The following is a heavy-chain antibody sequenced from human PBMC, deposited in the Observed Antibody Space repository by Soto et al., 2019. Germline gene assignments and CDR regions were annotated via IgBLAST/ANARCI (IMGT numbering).Heavy chain of an antibody. D-gene: IGHD6-19*01. J-gene: IGHJ4*02. CDR1: GFTFSSYG. CDR3: ARGGRLARTNYYFDY. V-gene: IGHV3-33*01. CDR2: IWYDGSNK. Sequence: GGSLRLSCAASGFTFSSYGMHWVRQAPGKGLEWVAVIWYDGSNKYYADSVKGRFTISRDNSKNTLYLQMNSLRAEDTAVYYCARGGRLARTNYYFDYWGQGTLVTVSS.